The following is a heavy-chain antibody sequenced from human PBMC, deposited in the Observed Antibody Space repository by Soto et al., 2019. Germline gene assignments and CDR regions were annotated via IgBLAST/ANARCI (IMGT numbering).Heavy chain of an antibody. Sequence: PGGSLRLSCAASGFIFSNAWMNWVRQAPGKGLEWVGRIKSKTDGGTTDYAAPVKGRFTISRDDSKNTLYLQMNSLKTEDTAVYYCTTGVYYYDSSGYLDAFDIWGQGTMVTVSS. CDR2: IKSKTDGGTT. D-gene: IGHD3-22*01. V-gene: IGHV3-15*07. CDR1: GFIFSNAW. J-gene: IGHJ3*02. CDR3: TTGVYYYDSSGYLDAFDI.